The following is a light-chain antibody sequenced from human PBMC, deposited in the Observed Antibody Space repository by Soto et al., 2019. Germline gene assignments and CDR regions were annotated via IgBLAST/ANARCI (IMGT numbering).Light chain of an antibody. V-gene: IGLV2-14*03. Sequence: QSALTQPASVSGSPGQSITISCSGTSSDIGGYDHVSWYQHHPGRAPKVMIYDVTDRPSGVSNRFSGSKSGNTASLTISWLQAEDEADYYCSSYTSRNTLIFGGGTKLTVL. CDR3: SSYTSRNTLI. J-gene: IGLJ2*01. CDR1: SSDIGGYDH. CDR2: DVT.